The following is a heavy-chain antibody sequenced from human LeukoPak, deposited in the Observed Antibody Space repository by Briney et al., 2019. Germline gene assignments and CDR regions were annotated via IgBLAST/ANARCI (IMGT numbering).Heavy chain of an antibody. J-gene: IGHJ4*02. V-gene: IGHV3-15*01. CDR3: TADRYGSGSYYLAF. D-gene: IGHD3-10*01. Sequence: GGSLRLSCAASGFGFSGTWMSWVRQAPGKGLEWVGRIKSKSAGGTTDYAAPVQGRFTISREDSKNTIYLQMDSLKTEDTAVYSCTADRYGSGSYYLAFWGQGTLVTVSS. CDR1: GFGFSGTW. CDR2: IKSKSAGGTT.